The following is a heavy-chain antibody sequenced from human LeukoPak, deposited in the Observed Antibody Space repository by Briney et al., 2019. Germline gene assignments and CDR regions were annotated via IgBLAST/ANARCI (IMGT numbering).Heavy chain of an antibody. D-gene: IGHD3-22*01. V-gene: IGHV1-46*01. Sequence: ASVTVSFRSSGYTFTIYYMHWVRQAPGQGLEGRGLINPSGGSTSYAQKFQGRVTMTRDTSTSTVYMELSSLRSEDTAVYYCARGGLTMIVKYFQHWGQGTLVTVSS. CDR3: ARGGLTMIVKYFQH. CDR2: INPSGGST. J-gene: IGHJ1*01. CDR1: GYTFTIYY.